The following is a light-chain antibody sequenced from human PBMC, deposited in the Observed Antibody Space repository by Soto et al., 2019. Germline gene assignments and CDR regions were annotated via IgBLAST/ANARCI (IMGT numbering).Light chain of an antibody. Sequence: VIPQSLSPLSVSPVDRAPLSCRASLTVHSNVAWYQHKPGQAPRLLIYGSSFRATGVPARFSGSGFGTDFTLTISSLQSEDFGTYYCQQSYKMPSFGEGRRLEIK. CDR1: LTVHSN. V-gene: IGKV3-15*01. J-gene: IGKJ5*01. CDR2: GSS. CDR3: QQSYKMPS.